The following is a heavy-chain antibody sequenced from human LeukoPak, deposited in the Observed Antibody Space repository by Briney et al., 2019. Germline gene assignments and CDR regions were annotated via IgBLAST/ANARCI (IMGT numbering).Heavy chain of an antibody. CDR2: IYYTGTT. V-gene: IGHV4-59*01. Sequence: SETLSLTCSVSGGSISGYYWSWIRQPPGQGLEWIGYIYYTGTTNYNPSLTSRVTISVDTSKTQFSLKLTSVTAADTAVYYCARAVTVGDYAFDYWGQGTLVTVSS. J-gene: IGHJ4*02. CDR3: ARAVTVGDYAFDY. D-gene: IGHD4-17*01. CDR1: GGSISGYY.